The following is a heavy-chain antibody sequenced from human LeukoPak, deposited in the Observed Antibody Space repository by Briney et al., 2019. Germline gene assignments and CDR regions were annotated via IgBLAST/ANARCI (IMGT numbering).Heavy chain of an antibody. CDR3: ARAGGVGPYYYYGMDV. CDR1: GGSISSGGYY. Sequence: SETLSLTCTVSGGSISSGGYYWSWIRQPPGKGLEWIGEINHSGSTNYNPSLKSRVTISVDTSKNQFSLKLSSVTAADTAVYYCARAGGVGPYYYYGMDVWGQGTTVTVSS. J-gene: IGHJ6*02. D-gene: IGHD3-3*01. CDR2: INHSGST. V-gene: IGHV4-39*07.